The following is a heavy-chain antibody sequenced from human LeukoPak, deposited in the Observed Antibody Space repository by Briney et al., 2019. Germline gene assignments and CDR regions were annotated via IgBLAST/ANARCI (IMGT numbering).Heavy chain of an antibody. CDR2: ISSTGSTI. D-gene: IGHD2-2*01. Sequence: GGSLRLSCAASGFTFSSYEMNWVRQAPGKGLEWVSYISSTGSTIYYADSVKGRFTISRDNAKNSLYLQMYSLRDEDTAVYYCARRMGCSSTSCYWDFDYWGQGTLVTVSS. CDR3: ARRMGCSSTSCYWDFDY. J-gene: IGHJ4*02. V-gene: IGHV3-48*03. CDR1: GFTFSSYE.